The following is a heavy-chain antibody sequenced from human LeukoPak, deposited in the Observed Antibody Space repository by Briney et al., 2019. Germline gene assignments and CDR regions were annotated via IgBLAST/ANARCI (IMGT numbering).Heavy chain of an antibody. V-gene: IGHV4-59*08. CDR3: ARTRAVSGRRNNWFDP. D-gene: IGHD2-15*01. CDR1: GGSITTYY. J-gene: IGHJ5*02. CDR2: IYHSGST. Sequence: SETLSLTCTVSGGSITTYYWSWIRQPPGKGLEWIGYIYHSGSTNYNPSLKSRVTTSVDASKNQISLKLSSVTAADTAVYYCARTRAVSGRRNNWFDPWGQGTLVTVSS.